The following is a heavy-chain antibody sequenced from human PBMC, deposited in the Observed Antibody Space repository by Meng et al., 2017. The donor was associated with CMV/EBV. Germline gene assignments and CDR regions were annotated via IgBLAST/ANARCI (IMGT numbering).Heavy chain of an antibody. Sequence: ASVKVSCKASGYTFTRYGISGVRQAPGQGLGWMGWISAYNGNTNYAQKLQGRVTMTTDTSTSTAYMKLRSLGYDDTAVYYCARDISGCFDYWGQGTLVTVSS. CDR1: GYTFTRYG. D-gene: IGHD3-22*01. CDR2: ISAYNGNT. CDR3: ARDISGCFDY. J-gene: IGHJ4*02. V-gene: IGHV1-18*01.